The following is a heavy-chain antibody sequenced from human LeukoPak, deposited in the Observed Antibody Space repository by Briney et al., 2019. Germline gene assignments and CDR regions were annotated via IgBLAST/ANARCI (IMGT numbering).Heavy chain of an antibody. Sequence: SETLSLTCTVSGGSISSFYWSWIRQPAGKGLEWIGRIYTSGSTNYNPSLKSRVTMSLDTSKNQFSLKLSSVTTADTAVYYCATLTGGDDAFDIWGQGTMVTVSS. CDR1: GGSISSFY. CDR2: IYTSGST. J-gene: IGHJ3*02. CDR3: ATLTGGDDAFDI. V-gene: IGHV4-4*07. D-gene: IGHD4-23*01.